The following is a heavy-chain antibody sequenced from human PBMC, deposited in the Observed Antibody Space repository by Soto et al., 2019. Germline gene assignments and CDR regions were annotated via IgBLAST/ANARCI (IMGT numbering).Heavy chain of an antibody. CDR1: GGSISSGGYY. CDR2: IYYSGST. J-gene: IGHJ4*02. D-gene: IGHD3-9*01. CDR3: ARGITDHTLRYFDWCDYFDY. Sequence: SETLSLTCTVSGGSISSGGYYWSWIRQHPGKGLEWIGYIYYSGSTYYNPSLKSRVTISVDTSKNQFSLKLSSVTAADTAVYYCARGITDHTLRYFDWCDYFDYWGQGTLVTVSS. V-gene: IGHV4-31*03.